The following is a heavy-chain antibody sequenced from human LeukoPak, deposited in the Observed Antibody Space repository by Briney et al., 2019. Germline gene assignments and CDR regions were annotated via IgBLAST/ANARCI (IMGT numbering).Heavy chain of an antibody. CDR2: INWNGGST. Sequence: PGGSLRLSCAASGFTFDDYGVRWVRQAPGKGLEWVSGINWNGGSTGYADSVKGRFTISRDNAKNSLYLQMNSLRAEDTALYYCARGTLNATANGFDYWGQGTLVTVSS. CDR1: GFTFDDYG. V-gene: IGHV3-20*04. D-gene: IGHD2-8*01. J-gene: IGHJ4*02. CDR3: ARGTLNATANGFDY.